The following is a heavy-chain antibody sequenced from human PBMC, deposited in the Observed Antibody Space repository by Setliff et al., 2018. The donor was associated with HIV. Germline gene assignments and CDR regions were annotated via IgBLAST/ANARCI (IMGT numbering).Heavy chain of an antibody. Sequence: SETLSLTCTVSGGSIGSGSHYWSWIRQPAGKGLEWIGHIYTTGSTNYNPSLKSRVTISVDTSKNQFSLKLSSLTAADTAVYYCAVGIIAATGTFFDYWGQGTLVTVSS. J-gene: IGHJ4*02. CDR1: GGSIGSGSHY. V-gene: IGHV4-61*09. D-gene: IGHD6-13*01. CDR2: IYTTGST. CDR3: AVGIIAATGTFFDY.